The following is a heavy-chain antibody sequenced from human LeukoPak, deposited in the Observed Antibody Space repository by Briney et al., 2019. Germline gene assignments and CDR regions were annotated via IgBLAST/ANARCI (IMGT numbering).Heavy chain of an antibody. CDR1: GFTFSSYS. V-gene: IGHV3-48*04. CDR2: ISSSSTTI. CDR3: ARDPSLGLFDY. D-gene: IGHD1-26*01. Sequence: GGSLRLSCAASGFTFSSYSMNWVRQAPGKGLEWVSYISSSSTTIYYADSVKGRFTVSRDNAKNSLYLLMNSLRVEDTAVYYCARDPSLGLFDYWGQGTLVTVSS. J-gene: IGHJ4*02.